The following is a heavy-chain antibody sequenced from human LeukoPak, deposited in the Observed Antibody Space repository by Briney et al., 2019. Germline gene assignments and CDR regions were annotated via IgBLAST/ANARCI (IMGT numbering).Heavy chain of an antibody. CDR2: INAGNGNT. J-gene: IGHJ1*01. V-gene: IGHV1-3*03. CDR3: ASTRDGYNQEYFQH. D-gene: IGHD5-24*01. CDR1: GYTFTSYA. Sequence: GAPVKASYKASGYTFTSYAMHWGRQAPGHRVEWMGWINAGNGNTKYSHEFQGRVTMTRDTSTSTVYRELSSLRSEDTAGYYCASTRDGYNQEYFQHWGQGTLVTVSS.